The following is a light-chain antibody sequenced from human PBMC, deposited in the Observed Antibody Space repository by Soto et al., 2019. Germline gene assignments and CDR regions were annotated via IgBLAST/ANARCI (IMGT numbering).Light chain of an antibody. V-gene: IGLV2-8*01. Sequence: QAVVTQPPSASGSPGQSVAISCTGTTSDIGGYDYVSWYQQHPGKAPKLMIYEVNKRPSGVPDRFSGSKSGNTASLTVSGLQDEDEADYYCSSHGGNSPYVFGTGTKVTVL. J-gene: IGLJ1*01. CDR2: EVN. CDR1: TSDIGGYDY. CDR3: SSHGGNSPYV.